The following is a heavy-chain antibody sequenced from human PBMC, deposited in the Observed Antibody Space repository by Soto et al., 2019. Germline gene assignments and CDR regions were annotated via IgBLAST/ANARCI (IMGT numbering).Heavy chain of an antibody. CDR2: ISYDGSNK. V-gene: IGHV3-30*18. J-gene: IGHJ4*02. CDR1: GFTFSSYG. Sequence: GGSLRLSCAASGFTFSSYGMHWVRQAPGKGLEWVAVISYDGSNKYYADSVKGRFTISRDNSKNTLYLQMNSLRAEDTAVYYCAKVLWRWLQFPFEYWGQGT. CDR3: AKVLWRWLQFPFEY. D-gene: IGHD5-12*01.